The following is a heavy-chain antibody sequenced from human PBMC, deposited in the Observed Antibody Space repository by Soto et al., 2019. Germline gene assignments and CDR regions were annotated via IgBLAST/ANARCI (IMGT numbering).Heavy chain of an antibody. V-gene: IGHV3-30*03. CDR1: GFMFSSYG. J-gene: IGHJ4*02. CDR2: VSFDDSRK. CDR3: ARSEMTYNWND. Sequence: QVQLVESGGGMVQPGRSLRLSCAASGFMFSSYGMNWVRQAPGKGLEWVAFVSFDDSRKNYAESVKGRFTISRDNSKNTLYLQMESLRAEDTALYYCARSEMTYNWNDWGQGALVTVSS. D-gene: IGHD1-20*01.